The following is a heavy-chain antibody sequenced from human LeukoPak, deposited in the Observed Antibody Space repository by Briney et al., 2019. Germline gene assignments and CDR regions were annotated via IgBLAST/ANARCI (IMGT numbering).Heavy chain of an antibody. CDR2: IYYSGST. CDR1: GGSISSGDYY. V-gene: IGHV4-30-4*08. J-gene: IGHJ4*02. Sequence: PSETLSLTCTVSGGSISSGDYYWSWIRQPPGKGLEWIGYIYYSGSTYYNPSLKSRVTISVDTSKDQFSLKLSSVTAADTAVYYCARKVGATGWFDYWGQGTLVTVSS. D-gene: IGHD1-26*01. CDR3: ARKVGATGWFDY.